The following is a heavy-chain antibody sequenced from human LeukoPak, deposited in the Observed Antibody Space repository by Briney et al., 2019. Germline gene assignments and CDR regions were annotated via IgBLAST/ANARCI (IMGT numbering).Heavy chain of an antibody. Sequence: PGGSLRLSCAASGFTFSSYWMSWVRQAPGKGLEWVANIKQDGSEKYYVDSVKGRFTISRDNAKNSLYLQMNSLRTEDTAVYYCARPPSTTWIHDAFDIWGQGTMVTVSS. D-gene: IGHD1-1*01. CDR1: GFTFSSYW. V-gene: IGHV3-7*03. CDR2: IKQDGSEK. CDR3: ARPPSTTWIHDAFDI. J-gene: IGHJ3*02.